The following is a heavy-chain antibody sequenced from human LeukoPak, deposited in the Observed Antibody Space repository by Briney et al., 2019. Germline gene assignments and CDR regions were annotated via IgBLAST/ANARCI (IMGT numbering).Heavy chain of an antibody. V-gene: IGHV3-74*01. Sequence: GGSLRLSCAASEFTISRYWMHWVRQAPGKGLVWVSRISPDGSTTGHADSVKGRFTTSRDNAKNTLFLQMNSLRAEDTAVYYCTRDFDFSSAIWGQGTLVTVSS. CDR3: TRDFDFSSAI. CDR2: ISPDGSTT. D-gene: IGHD3-3*01. J-gene: IGHJ4*02. CDR1: EFTISRYW.